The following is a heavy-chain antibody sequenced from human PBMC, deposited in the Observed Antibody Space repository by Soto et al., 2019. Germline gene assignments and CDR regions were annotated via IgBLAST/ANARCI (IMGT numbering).Heavy chain of an antibody. CDR3: ARDPGYCTNGVCPIFDF. CDR1: CDSVTNYF. CDR2: MYHGGRT. Sequence: SETLSLTCTVSCDSVTNYFWSWMRQPPGKGLEWIGHMYHGGRTNYSPSLKSRVTMSLDSSKNQFSLNLSSVTEADTDVYFCARDPGYCTNGVCPIFDFWGQGVLVTVSS. J-gene: IGHJ4*02. D-gene: IGHD2-8*01. V-gene: IGHV4-59*02.